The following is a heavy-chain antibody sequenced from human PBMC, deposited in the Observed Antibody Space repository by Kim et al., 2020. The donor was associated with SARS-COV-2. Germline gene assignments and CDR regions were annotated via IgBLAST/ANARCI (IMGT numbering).Heavy chain of an antibody. J-gene: IGHJ4*02. CDR3: AKDSVAAAVPYYFDY. Sequence: DSGKGRFTISRDNSKNTLYLQMNSLRAEDTAVYYCAKDSVAAAVPYYFDYWGQGTLVTVSS. V-gene: IGHV3-23*01. D-gene: IGHD6-13*01.